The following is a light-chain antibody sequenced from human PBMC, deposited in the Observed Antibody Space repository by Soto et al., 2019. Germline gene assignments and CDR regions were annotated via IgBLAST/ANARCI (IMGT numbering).Light chain of an antibody. V-gene: IGKV1-39*01. CDR1: QSISSY. CDR2: AAS. J-gene: IGKJ1*01. Sequence: DIQMTPSPSTLSASVGDRVTINCRASQSISSYLNWYQQKPGKAPKLLIYAASSLQSGVPSRFSGSGSGTDFTLTICSLQPEDFATYYCQQSYSTLSWTFGQGTKVDI. CDR3: QQSYSTLSWT.